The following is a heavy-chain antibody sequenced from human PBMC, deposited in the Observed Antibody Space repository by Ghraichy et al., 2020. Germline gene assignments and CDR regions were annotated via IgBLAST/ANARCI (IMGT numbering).Heavy chain of an antibody. J-gene: IGHJ4*02. CDR3: AVDTPAGAYACFGY. Sequence: ASVKVSCKASGYTFTSYAMHWVRQAPGQRLEWMGWINAGNGNTKYSQKFQGRVTITRDTSANTAYMELSSLRSEDTAVYYCAVDTPAGAYACFGYWGQGSLVIGSS. CDR1: GYTFTSYA. D-gene: IGHD2-2*01. CDR2: INAGNGNT. V-gene: IGHV1-3*01.